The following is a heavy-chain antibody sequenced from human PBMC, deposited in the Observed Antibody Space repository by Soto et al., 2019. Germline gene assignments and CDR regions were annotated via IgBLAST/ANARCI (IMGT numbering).Heavy chain of an antibody. CDR1: GYRFSSSW. CDR3: ARIQLELPLYYYYYGMDV. V-gene: IGHV5-51*01. CDR2: IYPGDSDT. D-gene: IGHD1-7*01. Sequence: GESLKISCQGTGYRFSSSWIGWVRQMPGKGLEWMGIIYPGDSDTRYSPSFQGQVTISADKSISTAYLQWSSLKASDTAMYYCARIQLELPLYYYYYGMDVWGQGTTVTVSS. J-gene: IGHJ6*02.